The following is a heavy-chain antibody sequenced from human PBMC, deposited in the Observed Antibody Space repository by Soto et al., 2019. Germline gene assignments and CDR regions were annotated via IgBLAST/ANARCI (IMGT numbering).Heavy chain of an antibody. CDR2: IKEDGTEK. J-gene: IGHJ4*02. V-gene: IGHV3-7*01. CDR3: ARDDAGFAY. Sequence: EVQLVQSGGGLVQSGGSLRLSCAASGLTLSTHWMSWVRQAPGKGLEWVANIKEDGTEKYYKDSVKGRFTISRDNAKNSLFLQMNSLRVEDTAVYYCARDDAGFAYWGQGTLVTVSS. CDR1: GLTLSTHW.